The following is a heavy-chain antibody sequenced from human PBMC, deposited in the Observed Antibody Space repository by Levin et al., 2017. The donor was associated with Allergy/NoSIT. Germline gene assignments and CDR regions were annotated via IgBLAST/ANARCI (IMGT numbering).Heavy chain of an antibody. V-gene: IGHV3-30*18. CDR1: GFTFSSYG. J-gene: IGHJ6*02. CDR3: AKVTMVRGVLGGMDV. Sequence: GGSLRLSCAASGFTFSSYGMHWVRQAPGKGLEWVAVISYDGSNKYYADSVKGRFTISRDNSKNTLYLQMNSLRAEDTAVYYCAKVTMVRGVLGGMDVWGQGTTVTVSS. D-gene: IGHD3-10*01. CDR2: ISYDGSNK.